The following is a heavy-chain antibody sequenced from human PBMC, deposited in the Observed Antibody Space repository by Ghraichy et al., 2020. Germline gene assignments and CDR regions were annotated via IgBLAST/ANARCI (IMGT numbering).Heavy chain of an antibody. CDR3: ARVRTYYYDSSGYCFDY. CDR2: IIPIFVTA. D-gene: IGHD3-22*01. V-gene: IGHV1-69*13. Sequence: SVKVSCKASGGTFSSYAIIWVRQAPGQGLEWMGGIIPIFVTANYAQKFQGRVTITADESTRTAYMELSSLRSEDTAVYYCARVRTYYYDSSGYCFDYWGQGTLVTVSA. J-gene: IGHJ4*02. CDR1: GGTFSSYA.